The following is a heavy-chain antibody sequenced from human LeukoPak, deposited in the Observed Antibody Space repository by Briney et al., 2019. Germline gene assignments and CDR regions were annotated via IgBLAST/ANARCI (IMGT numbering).Heavy chain of an antibody. D-gene: IGHD6-19*01. V-gene: IGHV4-4*07. CDR2: IYTSGST. Sequence: PSETLSLTCTVSGGSISSYYWSWIRQPAGKGLEWIGRIYTSGSTNYNPSLKSRVTMSVDTSKNQFSLKLSSVTAADTAVYYCARDLSSGWSMEVWHFDLWGRGTLVTVSS. J-gene: IGHJ2*01. CDR1: GGSISSYY. CDR3: ARDLSSGWSMEVWHFDL.